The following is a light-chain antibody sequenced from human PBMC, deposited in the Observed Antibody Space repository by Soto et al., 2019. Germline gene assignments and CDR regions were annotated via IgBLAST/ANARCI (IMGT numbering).Light chain of an antibody. CDR2: DAS. Sequence: DIQMTQSPSSLSASVGDRVTITCQASQDIRNYLNWYQQKPGKAPKLLIYDASYLETGVPSRFSGSRSGTDFTYTIDSLQPEDIATYYCQQYVDFPQTFGQGTKLEIK. CDR1: QDIRNY. J-gene: IGKJ2*01. V-gene: IGKV1-33*01. CDR3: QQYVDFPQT.